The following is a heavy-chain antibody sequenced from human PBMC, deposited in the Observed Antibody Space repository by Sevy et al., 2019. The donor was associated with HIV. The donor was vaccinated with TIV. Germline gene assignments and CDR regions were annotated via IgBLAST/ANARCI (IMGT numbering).Heavy chain of an antibody. Sequence: GGCLRLSCAASGFSVSSNYMRWVRQAPGKGLEWVSIIYSGGSTYYADSVKGRFTISRDNSKNTLYLQMNSLRAEDTAVYYCARDRRKEWLARGYYYYGMDVWGQGTTVTVSS. CDR1: GFSVSSNY. CDR2: IYSGGST. V-gene: IGHV3-53*01. D-gene: IGHD6-19*01. J-gene: IGHJ6*02. CDR3: ARDRRKEWLARGYYYYGMDV.